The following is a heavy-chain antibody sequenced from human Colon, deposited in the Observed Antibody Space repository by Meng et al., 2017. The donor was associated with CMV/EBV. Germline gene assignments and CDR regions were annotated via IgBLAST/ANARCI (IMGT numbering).Heavy chain of an antibody. CDR2: INAGGGST. CDR3: AREGVDNGLDV. CDR1: VYTFTGYY. J-gene: IGHJ6*02. Sequence: ASVKVSCKASVYTFTGYYLHWVRQAPGQGLEWMGVINAGGGSTSYSKNFQGRVTVTRDTSTSTLYLELSSLRSEDTAVYYCAREGVDNGLDVWGQGTTVTVSS. V-gene: IGHV1-46*01. D-gene: IGHD2-15*01.